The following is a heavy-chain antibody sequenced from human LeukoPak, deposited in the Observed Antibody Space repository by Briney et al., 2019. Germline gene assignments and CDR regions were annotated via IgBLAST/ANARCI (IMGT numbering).Heavy chain of an antibody. Sequence: SETLSLTCTVSGGSISSYYWSWIRQPPGKGLEWIGSIYYRGSTYYNPSLKSRVTISVDTSKNQFSLKLSSVTAADTAVYYCARQVLDAPANDAFDIWGQGTMVTVSS. CDR1: GGSISSYY. CDR3: ARQVLDAPANDAFDI. CDR2: IYYRGST. J-gene: IGHJ3*02. D-gene: IGHD4/OR15-4a*01. V-gene: IGHV4-39*01.